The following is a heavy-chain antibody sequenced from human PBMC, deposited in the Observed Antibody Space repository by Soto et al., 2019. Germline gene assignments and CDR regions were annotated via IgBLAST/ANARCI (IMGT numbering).Heavy chain of an antibody. J-gene: IGHJ6*03. Sequence: ASVKVSCKASGYTFTGYYMRWVRQAPGQGLEWMGWINPNSGGTNYAQKFQGWVTMTRDTSISTAYMELSRLRSDDTAVYYCARGHIVVVPAATSANDYYYYMDVWGKGTTVTVSS. D-gene: IGHD2-2*01. CDR1: GYTFTGYY. V-gene: IGHV1-2*04. CDR2: INPNSGGT. CDR3: ARGHIVVVPAATSANDYYYYMDV.